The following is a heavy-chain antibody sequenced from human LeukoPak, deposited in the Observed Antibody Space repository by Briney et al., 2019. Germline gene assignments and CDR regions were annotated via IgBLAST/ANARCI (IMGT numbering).Heavy chain of an antibody. CDR2: IYYSGST. CDR1: GGSISSYY. J-gene: IGHJ4*02. Sequence: SETLSLACTVSGGSISSYYWSWIRQPPWKGLEWIGYIYYSGSTNYNPSLKSRVTISVDTSKNQFSLRLRSVTAADTAVYYCARVTGYMIEDYFDYWGQGTLVTVSS. D-gene: IGHD3-22*01. CDR3: ARVTGYMIEDYFDY. V-gene: IGHV4-59*01.